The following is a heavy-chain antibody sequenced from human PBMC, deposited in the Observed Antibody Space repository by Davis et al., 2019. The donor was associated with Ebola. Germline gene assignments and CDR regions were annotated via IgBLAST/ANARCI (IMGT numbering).Heavy chain of an antibody. Sequence: PGGSLRLSCAASGFTFSSYGMHWVRQAPGKGLEWVAVISYDGSNKYYADSVKGRFTISRDNSKNTLYLQMNSLRAEDTAVYYCAKDREGRYFDWSLLDYWGQGTLVTVSS. CDR1: GFTFSSYG. CDR3: AKDREGRYFDWSLLDY. D-gene: IGHD3-9*01. CDR2: ISYDGSNK. V-gene: IGHV3-30*18. J-gene: IGHJ4*02.